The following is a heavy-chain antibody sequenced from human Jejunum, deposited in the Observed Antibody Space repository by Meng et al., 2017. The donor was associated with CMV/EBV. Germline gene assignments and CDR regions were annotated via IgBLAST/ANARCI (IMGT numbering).Heavy chain of an antibody. V-gene: IGHV2-5*02. CDR3: ARRRREEEAVGWFDP. D-gene: IGHD6-19*01. CDR1: GFSITYDTVG. CDR2: VYSGDGE. Sequence: GFSITYDTVGVGWSRQPPGKALEGLALVYSGDGERYTPSLHGRLTISWDTSKNQVLLTMTNVDPGDTATYYCARRRREEEAVGWFDPWGQGILVTVSS. J-gene: IGHJ5*02.